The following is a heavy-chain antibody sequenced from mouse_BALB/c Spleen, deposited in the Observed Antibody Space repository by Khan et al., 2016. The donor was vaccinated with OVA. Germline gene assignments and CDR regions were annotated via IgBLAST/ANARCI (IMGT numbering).Heavy chain of an antibody. CDR1: GYSITSGYS. J-gene: IGHJ1*01. CDR2: INYSGSP. CDR3: AGSGTTVVAYWYFDD. D-gene: IGHD1-1*01. Sequence: VQLQQSGPDLVKPSQSLSLTCTVTGYSITSGYSWHLIRQFPGNKLDWMGNINYSGSPTYNPYLKSRISITLDTSKNPVYLQLTSVTTEDTATYDCAGSGTTVVAYWYFDDWGAGTTVTVSS. V-gene: IGHV3-1*02.